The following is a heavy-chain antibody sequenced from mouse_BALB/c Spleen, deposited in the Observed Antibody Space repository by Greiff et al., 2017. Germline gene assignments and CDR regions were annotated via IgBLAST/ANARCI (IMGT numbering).Heavy chain of an antibody. D-gene: IGHD4-1*01. V-gene: IGHV5-17*02. CDR2: ISSGSSTI. CDR1: GFTFSSFG. Sequence: EVKLMESGGGLVQPGGSRKLSCAASGFTFSSFGMHWVRQAPEKGLEWVAYISSGSSTIYYADTVKGRFTISRDNPKNTLFLQMTSLRSEDTAMYYCARTWDGFDYWGQGTTLTVSS. J-gene: IGHJ2*01. CDR3: ARTWDGFDY.